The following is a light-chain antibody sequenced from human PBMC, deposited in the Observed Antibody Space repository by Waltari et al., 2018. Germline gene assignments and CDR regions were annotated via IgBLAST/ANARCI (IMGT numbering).Light chain of an antibody. Sequence: EIVLTQSPATLSLSPWEIATLSCRACQSVSSYLAWYQQKPGQAPRLLIYDASNRATGIPARFSGSGSGTDFTLTISSLEPEDFAVYYCQQRIDWPLTFGGGTKVKIK. CDR3: QQRIDWPLT. CDR1: QSVSSY. V-gene: IGKV3-11*01. CDR2: DAS. J-gene: IGKJ4*01.